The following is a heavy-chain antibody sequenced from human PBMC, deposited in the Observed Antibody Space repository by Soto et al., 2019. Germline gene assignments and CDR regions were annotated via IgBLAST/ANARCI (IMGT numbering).Heavy chain of an antibody. Sequence: GASVKVSCKASGGRFGSYAISWVRQAPGQGLEWMGGIIPIFGPANYAQKFQGRVTITADESTSTAYMELSSLRSEDTAVYYCASLYCSSTSCYNWFDPWGQGTLVTVSS. V-gene: IGHV1-69*13. CDR3: ASLYCSSTSCYNWFDP. J-gene: IGHJ5*02. D-gene: IGHD2-2*01. CDR2: IIPIFGPA. CDR1: GGRFGSYA.